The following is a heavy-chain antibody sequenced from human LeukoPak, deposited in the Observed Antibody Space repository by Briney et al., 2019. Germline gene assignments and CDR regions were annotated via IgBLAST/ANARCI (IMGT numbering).Heavy chain of an antibody. CDR2: IIPIFGTA. CDR1: GGTFSSYA. D-gene: IGHD2-2*02. CDR3: ARIHCSSTSCYSFSGASDI. J-gene: IGHJ3*02. V-gene: IGHV1-69*13. Sequence: SVKVSCKASGGTFSSYAISWVRQAPGQGLEWMGGIIPIFGTANYAQKFQGRVTITADESTSTAYMELSSLRSEDTAVYYCARIHCSSTSCYSFSGASDIWGQGTMVTVSS.